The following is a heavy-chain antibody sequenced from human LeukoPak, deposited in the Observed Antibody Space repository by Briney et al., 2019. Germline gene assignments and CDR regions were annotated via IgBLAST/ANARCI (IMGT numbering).Heavy chain of an antibody. V-gene: IGHV4-4*07. Sequence: SETLSLTCTVSGGSISSYYWSWIRQPAGKGLEWIGRIYTSGSTNYNPSLKSRVTMSVDTSKNQFSLKLSSVTAADTAVYYCARGSLYDYVWGSYRQPANFDYWGQGTLVTVSS. CDR3: ARGSLYDYVWGSYRQPANFDY. D-gene: IGHD3-16*02. CDR1: GGSISSYY. CDR2: IYTSGST. J-gene: IGHJ4*02.